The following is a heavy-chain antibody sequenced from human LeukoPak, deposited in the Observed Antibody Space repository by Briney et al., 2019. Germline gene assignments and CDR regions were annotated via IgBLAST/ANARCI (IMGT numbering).Heavy chain of an antibody. CDR3: AKGSGGAYYYYFED. D-gene: IGHD1-26*01. J-gene: IGHJ4*02. CDR1: GFTFDDYA. V-gene: IGHV3-43D*03. CDR2: ISWDGGTI. Sequence: GGSLRLSCAASGFTFDDYAFHWVRQAPGKGLEWVSLISWDGGTIYYADSVRGRFTISRDNSKNSLYLRMNSLRAEDTALYYCAKGSGGAYYYYFEDWGQGTLVSVAS.